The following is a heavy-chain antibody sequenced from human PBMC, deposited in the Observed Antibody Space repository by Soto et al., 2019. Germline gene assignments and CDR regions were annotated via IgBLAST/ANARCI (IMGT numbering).Heavy chain of an antibody. Sequence: SEALALTCTFSGGSIHGDYWSWIRQPPRKVLEWIGYIYYSGRPHYNPSLKSRVTISVDTSKHQFSLKLSSVTAADTAVYYCAGGSSGWYGESCYYGMDVWGQGITVTVSS. CDR2: IYYSGRP. CDR1: GGSIHGDY. CDR3: AGGSSGWYGESCYYGMDV. D-gene: IGHD6-19*01. J-gene: IGHJ6*02. V-gene: IGHV4-59*01.